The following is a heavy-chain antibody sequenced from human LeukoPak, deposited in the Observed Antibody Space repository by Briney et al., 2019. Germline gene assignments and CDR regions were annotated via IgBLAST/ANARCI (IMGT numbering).Heavy chain of an antibody. D-gene: IGHD2-2*01. CDR1: GGSFSGYY. CDR3: ARGRYCSSTSCYARRDYFDY. J-gene: IGHJ4*02. CDR2: TNHSGST. V-gene: IGHV4-34*01. Sequence: SETLSLTCAVYGGSFSGYYWSWIRQPPGKGLEWIGETNHSGSTNYNPSLKSRVTISVDTSKNQFSLKLSSVTAADTAVYYCARGRYCSSTSCYARRDYFDYWGQGTLVTVSS.